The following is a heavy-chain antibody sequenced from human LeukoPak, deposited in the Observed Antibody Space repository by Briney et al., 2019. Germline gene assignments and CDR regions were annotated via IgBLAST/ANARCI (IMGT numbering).Heavy chain of an antibody. D-gene: IGHD5-12*01. Sequence: PGVSLRLSCAASGYPFDHFAMHWVRQSPGKGLECVSPISWNSGDIRYAVCVRRRFTVHRDNARNSVYVQMKSLRADDTALYYYTKALREYSCLSDSWGQGTLVTVSS. V-gene: IGHV3-9*01. CDR1: GYPFDHFA. CDR2: ISWNSGDI. CDR3: TKALREYSCLSDS. J-gene: IGHJ4*02.